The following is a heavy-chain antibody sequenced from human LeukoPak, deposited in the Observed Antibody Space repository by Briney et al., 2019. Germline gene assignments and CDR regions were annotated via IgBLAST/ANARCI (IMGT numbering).Heavy chain of an antibody. Sequence: GESLKISCKGSGYSFTSYWIGWVRQMPGKGLEWMGIIYPGDSDTRYSPSFQGQVTISADKSISTAYPQWSSLKASDTAMYYCARELGGTVVTGFYYYYGMDVWGQGTTVTVSS. CDR2: IYPGDSDT. J-gene: IGHJ6*02. D-gene: IGHD4-23*01. CDR1: GYSFTSYW. V-gene: IGHV5-51*01. CDR3: ARELGGTVVTGFYYYYGMDV.